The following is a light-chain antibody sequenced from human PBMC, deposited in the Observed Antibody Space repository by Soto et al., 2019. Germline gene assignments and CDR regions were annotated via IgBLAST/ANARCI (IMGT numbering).Light chain of an antibody. CDR2: GAS. V-gene: IGKV3-20*01. Sequence: VLTQSPGTLPLSPGETVTVSCRASHGSSSSHLAWYQFKTGRSPRLLIFGASSRAAGTPARFGGSWSWADFNLTTDGLEPEGFAVYYCQEYGYSPLAFGGGTKVQI. CDR1: HGSSSSH. J-gene: IGKJ4*01. CDR3: QEYGYSPLA.